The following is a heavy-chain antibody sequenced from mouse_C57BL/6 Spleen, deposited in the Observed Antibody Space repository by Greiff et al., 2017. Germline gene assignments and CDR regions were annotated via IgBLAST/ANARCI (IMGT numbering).Heavy chain of an antibody. CDR1: GYTFTSYW. CDR2: IYPGSGST. Sequence: QVQLQQPGAELVKPGASVKMSCKASGYTFTSYWITWVKQRPGQGLEWIGDIYPGSGSTNYNEKFKSKATLTVVTSSSTAYMQLSSLTSEDSAVYYGARPGAGDYAMDYWSQGTSVTVSS. V-gene: IGHV1-55*01. CDR3: ARPGAGDYAMDY. J-gene: IGHJ4*01.